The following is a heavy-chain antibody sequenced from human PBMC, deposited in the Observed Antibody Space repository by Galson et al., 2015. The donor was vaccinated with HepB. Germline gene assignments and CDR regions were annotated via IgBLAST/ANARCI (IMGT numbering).Heavy chain of an antibody. D-gene: IGHD3-10*01. CDR1: GFTFSSYA. Sequence: SLRLSCAASGFTFSSYAMHWVRQAPGKGLEWVAVISYDGSNKYYADSVKGRFTISRDNSKNTLYLQMNSLRAEDTAVYYCARGPITMVRGVPRRFDYWGQGTLVTVSS. CDR2: ISYDGSNK. V-gene: IGHV3-30*04. J-gene: IGHJ4*02. CDR3: ARGPITMVRGVPRRFDY.